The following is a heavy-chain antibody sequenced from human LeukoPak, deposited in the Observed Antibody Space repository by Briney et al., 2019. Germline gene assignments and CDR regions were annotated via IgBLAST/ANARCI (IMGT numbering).Heavy chain of an antibody. J-gene: IGHJ4*02. D-gene: IGHD2-15*01. CDR2: VYYSGST. CDR1: GGSVSGYY. Sequence: PSETLSLTCVVSGGSVSGYYWGWIRQPPGRGLEWIGYVYYSGSTNYNPSFKSRITISVDTSRNQFSLQLSSVTAADTAVYYCARIHRYCSGGACYVLDNWGQGTLVTVSS. CDR3: ARIHRYCSGGACYVLDN. V-gene: IGHV4-59*02.